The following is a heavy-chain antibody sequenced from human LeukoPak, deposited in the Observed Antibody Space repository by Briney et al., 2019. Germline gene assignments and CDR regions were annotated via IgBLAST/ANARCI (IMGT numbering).Heavy chain of an antibody. D-gene: IGHD6-19*01. CDR2: IYHSGDT. Sequence: SETLSLTCIVSGYSITSGYYWGWIRQPPGKGLEWIGSIYHSGDTYYNPSLKSRVTISVDTSKNQFSLKLDSVTAADTAVYYCEKGTSSGWYYFDYWGQGTLVTVSS. CDR3: EKGTSSGWYYFDY. V-gene: IGHV4-38-2*02. J-gene: IGHJ4*02. CDR1: GYSITSGYY.